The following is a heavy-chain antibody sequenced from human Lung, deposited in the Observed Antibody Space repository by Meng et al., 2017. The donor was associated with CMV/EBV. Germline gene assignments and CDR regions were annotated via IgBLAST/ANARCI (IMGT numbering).Heavy chain of an antibody. D-gene: IGHD3-16*01. J-gene: IGHJ2*01. Sequence: QVQLAQAGAEVKKPGASVKVSCKGSGYSFTDYHIHWVRQAPGQGLEWMGWMNPKSGGANYAQKFQGRVTMTRDTSFSTAYMELSRLRSDDTAVYYCAREGLVGDLRYFDLWGRGTLVTVSS. CDR2: MNPKSGGA. CDR1: GYSFTDYH. CDR3: AREGLVGDLRYFDL. V-gene: IGHV1-2*02.